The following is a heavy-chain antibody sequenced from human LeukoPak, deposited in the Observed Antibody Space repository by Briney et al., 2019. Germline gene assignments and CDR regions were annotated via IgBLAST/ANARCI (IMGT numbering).Heavy chain of an antibody. Sequence: GGSLRLSCTGSGFTFDDYDMNWFRKAPGKVLEWVSVIRSKPYGGTTEYAASVRGRFIIARDDYKMIAYLQRNSLKTEDTAVYYCSRAAQWVSGNDFWGQGTLVTVS. CDR3: SRAAQWVSGNDF. CDR1: GFTFDDYD. J-gene: IGHJ4*02. CDR2: IRSKPYGGTT. D-gene: IGHD1-26*01. V-gene: IGHV3-49*03.